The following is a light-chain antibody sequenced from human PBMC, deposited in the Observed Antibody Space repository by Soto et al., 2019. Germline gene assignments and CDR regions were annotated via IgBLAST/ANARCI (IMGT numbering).Light chain of an antibody. J-gene: IGKJ5*01. CDR1: QSVSRNY. Sequence: EIVLTQSPGTLSFSPGEGATLSCRASQSVSRNYLAWYQQKPGQAPRLLIYTASRRATGIPDRFSGSGSGTDFTLTISRLEPEDSAVYYCQQYSRAPITFGQGTRLEIK. CDR2: TAS. CDR3: QQYSRAPIT. V-gene: IGKV3-20*01.